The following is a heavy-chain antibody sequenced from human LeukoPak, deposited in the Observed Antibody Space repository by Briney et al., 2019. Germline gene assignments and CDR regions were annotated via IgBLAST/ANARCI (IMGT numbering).Heavy chain of an antibody. J-gene: IGHJ5*02. D-gene: IGHD6-13*01. Sequence: ASVKVSCKASGYTFTDYYVYWVRQAPGQGLEWMGWINPNSGDTNYAQKFQSRVTMTRDTSISTAYMDLSSLRSDDTAMYYCARMWSTATSGWNWFDPWGQGTLVTVSS. CDR1: GYTFTDYY. CDR2: INPNSGDT. V-gene: IGHV1-2*02. CDR3: ARMWSTATSGWNWFDP.